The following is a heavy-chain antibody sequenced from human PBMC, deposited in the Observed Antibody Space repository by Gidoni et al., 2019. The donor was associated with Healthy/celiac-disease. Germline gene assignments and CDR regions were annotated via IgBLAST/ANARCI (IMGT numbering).Heavy chain of an antibody. CDR3: ARDRGLRYFDWPPPRPTANNSLWRYFDY. J-gene: IGHJ4*02. CDR1: GGTFSSYT. V-gene: IGHV1-69*08. D-gene: IGHD3-9*01. CDR2: IIPILGIA. Sequence: QVQLVQSGAEVKKPGSSVKVSCKASGGTFSSYTISWVRQAPGQGLEWMGRIIPILGIANYAQKFQGRVTITADKSTSTAYMELSSLRSEDTAVYYCARDRGLRYFDWPPPRPTANNSLWRYFDYWGQGTLVTVSS.